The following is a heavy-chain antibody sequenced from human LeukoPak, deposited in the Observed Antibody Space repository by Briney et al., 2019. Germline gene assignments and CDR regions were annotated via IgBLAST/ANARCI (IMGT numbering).Heavy chain of an antibody. CDR2: MNPNSGNT. Sequence: ASVKVSCKVSGYTFTSYDINWARQATGQGLEWMGWMNPNSGNTGYAQKFQGRVTMTRNTSISTAYMELSSLRSEDTAVYYCAIRYGSGEKYYYYYMDVWGKGTTVTVSS. V-gene: IGHV1-8*01. J-gene: IGHJ6*03. CDR3: AIRYGSGEKYYYYYMDV. CDR1: GYTFTSYD. D-gene: IGHD3-10*01.